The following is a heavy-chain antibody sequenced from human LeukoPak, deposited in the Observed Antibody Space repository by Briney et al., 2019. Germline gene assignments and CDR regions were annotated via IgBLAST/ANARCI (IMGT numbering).Heavy chain of an antibody. CDR3: ARQGYSGHSQGAADY. CDR2: ISAYNGNT. V-gene: IGHV1-18*01. D-gene: IGHD4-23*01. CDR1: GYTFSIYG. J-gene: IGHJ4*02. Sequence: ASVRVSFTASGYTFSIYGFSWVRQAPGQGLEWMGWISAYNGNTNYAQKFQGRVTMTTDTSTSTAHMELRSLTSDDTAVYYCARQGYSGHSQGAADYWGQGTLVTVSS.